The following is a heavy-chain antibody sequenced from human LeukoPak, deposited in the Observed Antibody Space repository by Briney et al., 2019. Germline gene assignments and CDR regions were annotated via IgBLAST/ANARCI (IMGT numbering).Heavy chain of an antibody. V-gene: IGHV3-23*01. Sequence: GGSLRLSCAASGFTFSSYTMSWVRQAPGKGLEWGSSISGSGGSTYYADSVTGRFTIPRDNSKNTLYLQMNSLRAEDTAVYYCAKGYGYSSSWTSNYYFYGLDVWGQGTTVTVSS. CDR2: ISGSGGST. CDR3: AKGYGYSSSWTSNYYFYGLDV. J-gene: IGHJ6*02. D-gene: IGHD6-13*01. CDR1: GFTFSSYT.